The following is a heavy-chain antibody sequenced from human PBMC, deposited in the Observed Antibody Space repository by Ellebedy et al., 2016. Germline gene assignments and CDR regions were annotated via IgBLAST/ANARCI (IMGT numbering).Heavy chain of an antibody. CDR3: ARPLKVAAIYDGFDV. Sequence: SETLSLXXAVSGYSISSGYYWVWIRQSPGKGPEWIASIYRSGSTYYNPSLRSRVAMSVDMSNNQFSLRLSSVTAADTAVYYCARPLKVAAIYDGFDVWGPGTMVTVSS. J-gene: IGHJ3*01. V-gene: IGHV4-38-2*01. CDR1: GYSISSGYY. CDR2: IYRSGST. D-gene: IGHD6-19*01.